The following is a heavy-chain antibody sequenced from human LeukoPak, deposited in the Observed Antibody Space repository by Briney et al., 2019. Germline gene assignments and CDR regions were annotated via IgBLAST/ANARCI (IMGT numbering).Heavy chain of an antibody. CDR1: GYTFTGYY. CDR2: INPNSGGT. D-gene: IGHD3-9*01. J-gene: IGHJ2*01. Sequence: ASVKVSCKASGYTFTGYYMHWVRQAPGQGLEWMGWINPNSGGTNYAQKFQGRVTMTRDTSISTAYMELSRLRSDDTAVYYCAGANLKVGTGSDYWYFDLWGRGTLVTVSS. CDR3: AGANLKVGTGSDYWYFDL. V-gene: IGHV1-2*02.